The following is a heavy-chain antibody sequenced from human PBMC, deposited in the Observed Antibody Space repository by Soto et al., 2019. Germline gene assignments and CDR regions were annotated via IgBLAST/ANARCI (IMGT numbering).Heavy chain of an antibody. J-gene: IGHJ6*02. CDR2: INPNSGGT. CDR3: ARQLRGDSYYYYYGMDV. V-gene: IGHV1-2*04. Sequence: ASVKVSCKASGYTFTGYYMHWVRQAPGQGLEWMGWINPNSGGTNYAQKFQGWVTMTRDTSISTAYMELSRLRSDDTAVYYCARQLRGDSYYYYYGMDVWGQGTTVTVSS. CDR1: GYTFTGYY. D-gene: IGHD4-17*01.